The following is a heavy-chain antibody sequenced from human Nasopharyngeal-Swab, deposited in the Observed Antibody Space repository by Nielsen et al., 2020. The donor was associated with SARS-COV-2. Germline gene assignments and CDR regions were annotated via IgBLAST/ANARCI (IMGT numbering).Heavy chain of an antibody. V-gene: IGHV4-39*01. J-gene: IGHJ2*01. CDR1: GGSISSYY. D-gene: IGHD3-3*01. CDR3: ASVRITIFTGERYFDL. Sequence: SETLSLTCTVSGGSISSYYWGWIRQPPGKGLEWIGSIYYSGSTYYNPSLKSRVTISVDTSKNQFSLKLSSVTAADTAVYYCASVRITIFTGERYFDLWGRGTLVTVSS. CDR2: IYYSGST.